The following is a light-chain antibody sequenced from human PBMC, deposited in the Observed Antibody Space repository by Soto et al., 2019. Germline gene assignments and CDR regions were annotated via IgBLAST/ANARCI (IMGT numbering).Light chain of an antibody. CDR2: DVT. J-gene: IGLJ1*01. Sequence: QSVLTQPPSASGSPGQSVAISCTGTSSDVGGYNYVSRYQQYPGKAPKLMIYDVTKRPSGVPDRFSGSKSGDTASLTVSGLQAEDEADYYCSSYAGTHVVFGTGTKVTVL. CDR1: SSDVGGYNY. CDR3: SSYAGTHVV. V-gene: IGLV2-8*01.